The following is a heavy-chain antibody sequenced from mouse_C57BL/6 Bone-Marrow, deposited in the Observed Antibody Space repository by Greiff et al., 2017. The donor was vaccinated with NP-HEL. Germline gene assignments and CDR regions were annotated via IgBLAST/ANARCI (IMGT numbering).Heavy chain of an antibody. J-gene: IGHJ4*01. D-gene: IGHD1-1*01. CDR1: GFSLTSYG. CDR3: ARHDYGSLYYAMDY. CDR2: IWSDGST. V-gene: IGHV2-6-1*01. Sequence: VQLVESGPGLVAPSQSLSITCTVSGFSLTSYGVHWVRQPPGKGLEWLVVIWSDGSTTYNSALKSRLSISKDNSKSQVFLKMNSLQTDDTAMYYCARHDYGSLYYAMDYWGQGTSVTVSS.